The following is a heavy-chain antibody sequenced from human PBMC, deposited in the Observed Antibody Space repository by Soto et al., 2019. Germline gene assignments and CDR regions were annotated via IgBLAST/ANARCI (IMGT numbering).Heavy chain of an antibody. V-gene: IGHV4-30-2*01. Sequence: SETLSLTCAVSGGSISSGGYSWSWIRQPPGKGLEWIGYIYHSGSTYYNPSLKSRVTISVDRSKNQFSLKLSSVTAADTAVYYWARGPSHPYYFDYWGQGTLVTVSS. CDR2: IYHSGST. CDR1: GGSISSGGYS. CDR3: ARGPSHPYYFDY. J-gene: IGHJ4*02.